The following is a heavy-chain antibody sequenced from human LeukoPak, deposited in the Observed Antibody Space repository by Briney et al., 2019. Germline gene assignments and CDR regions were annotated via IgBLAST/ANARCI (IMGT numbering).Heavy chain of an antibody. CDR3: ARGDY. Sequence: ASVKVSCKASGGTFSSYAINWVRQATGQGLEWMGWMNSNSGNTGYGQKFQGRVTLTRNTSISTAYMELSSLRSEDTAVYYCARGDYWGQGTLVTVSS. CDR1: GGTFSSYA. J-gene: IGHJ4*02. CDR2: MNSNSGNT. V-gene: IGHV1-8*02.